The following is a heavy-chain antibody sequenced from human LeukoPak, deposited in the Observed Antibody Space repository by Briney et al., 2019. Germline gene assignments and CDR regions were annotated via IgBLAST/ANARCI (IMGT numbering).Heavy chain of an antibody. CDR2: INHSGST. Sequence: PSETLSLTCAVYGGSFSGYYWSWIRPPPGKGLEWIGEINHSGSTNYNPSLKSRVTISVDTSRNQFSLKLSSVTAADTAVYYCARVGFRLWLLNHWGQGTLVTVSS. V-gene: IGHV4-34*01. CDR1: GGSFSGYY. CDR3: ARVGFRLWLLNH. J-gene: IGHJ5*02. D-gene: IGHD5-18*01.